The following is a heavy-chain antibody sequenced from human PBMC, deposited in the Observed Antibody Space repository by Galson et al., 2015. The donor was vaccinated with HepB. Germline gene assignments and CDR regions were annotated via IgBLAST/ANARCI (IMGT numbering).Heavy chain of an antibody. CDR2: IGRSGDT. V-gene: IGHV3-48*03. CDR1: GFTFSTSE. Sequence: SLRLSCAASGFTFSTSEGNWVRQAPGKGLEWVSFIGRSGDTYYADSVKGRFTISRDNAKNTVHLQMNSLRAEDTAIYYCATSLSGYFEDKFDCWGQGILVTVSS. D-gene: IGHD5-12*01. CDR3: ATSLSGYFEDKFDC. J-gene: IGHJ4*02.